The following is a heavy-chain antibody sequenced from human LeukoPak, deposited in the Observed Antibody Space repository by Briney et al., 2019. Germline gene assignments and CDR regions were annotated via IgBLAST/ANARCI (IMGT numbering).Heavy chain of an antibody. CDR1: GGSFSGYY. D-gene: IGHD7-27*01. V-gene: IGHV4-34*01. CDR2: INHSGST. CDR3: ARQTGELPTEEYYFDY. Sequence: SETLSLTCAVYGGSFSGYYWSWIRQPPGKGLEWIGEINHSGSTNYSPSLKSRVTISVDTSKNQFSLKLSSVTAADTAVYYCARQTGELPTEEYYFDYWGQGTLVTVSS. J-gene: IGHJ4*02.